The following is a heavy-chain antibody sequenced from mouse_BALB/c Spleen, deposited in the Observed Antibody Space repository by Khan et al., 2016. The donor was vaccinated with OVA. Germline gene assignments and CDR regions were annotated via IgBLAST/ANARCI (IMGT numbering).Heavy chain of an antibody. CDR1: GFSLSRYN. J-gene: IGHJ4*01. V-gene: IGHV2-6-4*01. CDR2: IWGGGGT. CDR3: ARAYYRYDGYYAMDY. D-gene: IGHD2-14*01. Sequence: QVQLKESGPGLVAPSQSLYITCTVSGFSLSRYNIHWVRQPPGKGLEWLGMIWGGGGTDYTSTLKSRLGIRKDKSKSQVLLKMNSLQTDDTAMYYCARAYYRYDGYYAMDYWGQGTSVTVSS.